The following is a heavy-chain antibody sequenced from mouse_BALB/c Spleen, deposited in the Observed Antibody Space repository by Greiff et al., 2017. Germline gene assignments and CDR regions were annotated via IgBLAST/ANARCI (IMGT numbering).Heavy chain of an antibody. V-gene: IGHV5-6*01. CDR1: GFTFSSYG. CDR3: ARTTVVATRYAMDD. D-gene: IGHD1-1*01. CDR2: ISSDGSYT. J-gene: IGHJ4*01. Sequence: EVQGVESGGDLVKPGGSLKLSCAASGFTFSSYGMSWVRQTPDKRLEWVATISSDGSYTYYPDSVKGRFTISRDNAKTTLYLQMSSLKSEDTAMYYSARTTVVATRYAMDDWGQGTSVTGSS.